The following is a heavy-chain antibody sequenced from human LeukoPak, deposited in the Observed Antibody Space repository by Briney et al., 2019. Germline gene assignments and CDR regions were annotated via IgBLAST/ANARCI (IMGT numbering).Heavy chain of an antibody. CDR1: GYSFTNYW. Sequence: GESLKISCKGPGYSFTNYWISWVRQMPGQGLEWMGRIDPSDSYTNYSPSFQGHVTISADKSISTAYLQWSSLKASDTAMYYCARLEQHLVSVYWGQGTLVTVSS. CDR2: IDPSDSYT. J-gene: IGHJ4*02. D-gene: IGHD6-13*01. V-gene: IGHV5-10-1*01. CDR3: ARLEQHLVSVY.